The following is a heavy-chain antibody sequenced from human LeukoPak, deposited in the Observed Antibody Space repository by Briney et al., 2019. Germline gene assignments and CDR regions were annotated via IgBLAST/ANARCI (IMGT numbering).Heavy chain of an antibody. J-gene: IGHJ6*03. CDR3: ARDCYDFWSGYPTYYYYYYMDV. CDR2: INHSGST. D-gene: IGHD3-3*01. Sequence: PSETLSLTCAVYGGSFSGYYWSWIRQPPGKGLEWIGEINHSGSTYYNPSLKSRVTISVDRSKNQFSLKLSSVTAADTAVYYCARDCYDFWSGYPTYYYYYYMDVWGKGTTVTVSS. V-gene: IGHV4-34*01. CDR1: GGSFSGYY.